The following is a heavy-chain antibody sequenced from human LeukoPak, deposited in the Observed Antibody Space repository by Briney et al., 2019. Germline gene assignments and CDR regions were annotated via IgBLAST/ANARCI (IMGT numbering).Heavy chain of an antibody. CDR2: IYHSGST. CDR3: AREARTTENWFDP. D-gene: IGHD2/OR15-2a*01. V-gene: IGHV4-38-2*02. CDR1: GGSISSYY. Sequence: SETLSLTCTVSGGSISSYYWGWIRQPPGKGLEWIGSIYHSGSTYYNPSLKSRVTISVDTSKNQFSLKLSSVTAADTAVYYCAREARTTENWFDPWGQGTLVTVSS. J-gene: IGHJ5*02.